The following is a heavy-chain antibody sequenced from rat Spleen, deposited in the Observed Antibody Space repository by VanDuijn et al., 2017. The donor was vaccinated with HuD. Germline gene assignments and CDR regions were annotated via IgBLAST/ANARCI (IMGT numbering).Heavy chain of an antibody. Sequence: EVQLVESGGGLVQPGRSMKLSCAASGFTFSSFAMAWVRQAPTSGLEWVASISYDGGNTYYRDSVKGRFTISRDNAKSSLYLQMDSLRSEDTSTYYCAKDENWFAYWGQGTLVTVSS. CDR1: GFTFSSFA. CDR2: ISYDGGNT. CDR3: AKDENWFAY. J-gene: IGHJ3*01. V-gene: IGHV5-20*01.